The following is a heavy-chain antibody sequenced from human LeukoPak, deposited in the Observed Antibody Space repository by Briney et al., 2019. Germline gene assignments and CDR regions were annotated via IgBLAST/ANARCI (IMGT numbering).Heavy chain of an antibody. CDR2: IYPGDSDT. J-gene: IGHJ3*02. D-gene: IGHD3-9*01. Sequence: GESLKISCKGSGYSFTSYWIGWVRQMPGKGLEWMGIIYPGDSDTRYSPSFQGQVTISADKSISTAYLQWSSLKASDTAMYYCARCSNTKGYYDILTGYYPRRADAFDIWGQGTMVTVSS. V-gene: IGHV5-51*01. CDR1: GYSFTSYW. CDR3: ARCSNTKGYYDILTGYYPRRADAFDI.